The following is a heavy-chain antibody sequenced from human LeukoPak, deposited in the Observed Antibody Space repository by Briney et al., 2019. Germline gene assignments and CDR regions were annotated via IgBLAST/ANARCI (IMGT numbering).Heavy chain of an antibody. J-gene: IGHJ4*02. D-gene: IGHD2-15*01. CDR2: IKQDGSEK. V-gene: IGHV3-7*05. CDR3: ARDGGTAGEFDY. Sequence: GGSLRLSCAASGFTFSRYWMTWVRQAPGKGLEWEANIKQDGSEKYYVDSVKGRFTISRDNAKKSLYLQMNSLRAEDTAVYYCARDGGTAGEFDYWGQGTLVTVSS. CDR1: GFTFSRYW.